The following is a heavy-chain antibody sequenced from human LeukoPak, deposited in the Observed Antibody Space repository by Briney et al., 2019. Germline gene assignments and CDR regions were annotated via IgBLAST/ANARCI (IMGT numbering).Heavy chain of an antibody. Sequence: PGGSLRLSCAASGSTFSSYGMHWVRQAPGKGLEWVALIRYDGSEEYYADSVKGRFTISRDNSKNTLYLQMNSLRAEDTAVYYCARDRKGASTTRYFDYWGQGTLVTVSS. D-gene: IGHD1-1*01. CDR1: GSTFSSYG. CDR2: IRYDGSEE. V-gene: IGHV3-30*02. J-gene: IGHJ4*02. CDR3: ARDRKGASTTRYFDY.